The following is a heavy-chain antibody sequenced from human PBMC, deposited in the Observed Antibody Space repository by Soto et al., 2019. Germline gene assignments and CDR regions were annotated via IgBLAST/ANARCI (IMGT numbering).Heavy chain of an antibody. J-gene: IGHJ6*04. Sequence: TLSLTCTVSGGSISSGGYYWSWIRQHPGKGLEWIGYIYYSGSTYYNPSLKSRVTISVDTSKSQFSLKLSSVTAADTAVYYCARDRRGYSYEVGGMDVWGKGTTVTV. CDR3: ARDRRGYSYEVGGMDV. CDR1: GGSISSGGYY. CDR2: IYYSGST. D-gene: IGHD5-18*01. V-gene: IGHV4-31*03.